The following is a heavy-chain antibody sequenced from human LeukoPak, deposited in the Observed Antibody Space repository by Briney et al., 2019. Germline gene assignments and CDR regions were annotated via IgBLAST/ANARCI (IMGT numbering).Heavy chain of an antibody. J-gene: IGHJ6*02. CDR1: GGTFSSYA. CDR3: ARDQHLYCSSTSCLGYYGMDV. V-gene: IGHV1-69*01. D-gene: IGHD2-2*01. Sequence: SVKVSCKASGGTFSSYAISWVRQAPGQGLEWMGGIIPIFGTANYAQKFQGRVTITADESTSTAYMELSSLRSEDTAVYYCARDQHLYCSSTSCLGYYGMDVWGQGTTVTVSS. CDR2: IIPIFGTA.